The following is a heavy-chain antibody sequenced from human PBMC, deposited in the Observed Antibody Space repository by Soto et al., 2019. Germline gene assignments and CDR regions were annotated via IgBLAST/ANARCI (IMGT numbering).Heavy chain of an antibody. J-gene: IGHJ4*02. V-gene: IGHV1-18*04. CDR3: ARRLKYYFYNSASPFDC. CDR1: GYTFTNYG. Sequence: QVQLVQSGAEVKKPGASVKVSCKTSGYTFTNYGLAWVRQAPGQGLEWVGWITTYNGIKAYAQKLQGRVTMTTDTTTGTSYMELRNLRTDDTTVYYCARRLKYYFYNSASPFDCWGQGTLVTVSS. D-gene: IGHD3-22*01. CDR2: ITTYNGIK.